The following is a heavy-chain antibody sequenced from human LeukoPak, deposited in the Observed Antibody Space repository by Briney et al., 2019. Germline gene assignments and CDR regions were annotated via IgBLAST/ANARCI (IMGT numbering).Heavy chain of an antibody. CDR3: ARAGDYCSGGSCYSNAFDI. V-gene: IGHV3-21*01. CDR1: GFTFRSHR. J-gene: IGHJ3*02. Sequence: PGGSLRLSCAASGFTFRSHRMNWVRQAPGKGLGRDSSISSSSSYIYYADSVKGRFTISRDNAKNSLYLQMNSLRAEDTAVYYCARAGDYCSGGSCYSNAFDIWGQGTMVTVSS. D-gene: IGHD2-15*01. CDR2: ISSSSSYI.